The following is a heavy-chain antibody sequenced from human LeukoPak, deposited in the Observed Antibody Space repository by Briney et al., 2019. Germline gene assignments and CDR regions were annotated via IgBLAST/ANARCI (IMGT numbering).Heavy chain of an antibody. V-gene: IGHV3-21*03. Sequence: GRSLRLSCAASGFTFSSYSMNWVRQAPGKGLEWVSSISSSSYIYYADSVKGRFTISRDNAKNSLYLQMNSLRAEDTAVYYCARGIAAAGHYYYMDVWGKGTTVTVSS. J-gene: IGHJ6*03. CDR2: ISSSSYI. CDR1: GFTFSSYS. D-gene: IGHD6-13*01. CDR3: ARGIAAAGHYYYMDV.